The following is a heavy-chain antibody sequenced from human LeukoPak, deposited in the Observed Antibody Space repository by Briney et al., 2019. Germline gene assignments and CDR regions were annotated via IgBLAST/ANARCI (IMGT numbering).Heavy chain of an antibody. V-gene: IGHV4-34*01. CDR2: INHSGST. CDR3: ARAPSSSWYFDY. Sequence: SSETLSLTCAVYGGSFSGYYWSWIRQPPGKGLEWIGEINHSGSTNYNPSLKSRVTISVDTSKNQLSLKLSSVTAADTAVYYCARAPSSSWYFDYWGQGTLVTVSS. J-gene: IGHJ4*02. CDR1: GGSFSGYY. D-gene: IGHD6-13*01.